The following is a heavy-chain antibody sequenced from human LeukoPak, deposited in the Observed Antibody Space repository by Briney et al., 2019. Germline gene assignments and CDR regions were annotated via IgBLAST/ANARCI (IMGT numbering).Heavy chain of an antibody. CDR2: INHSGST. V-gene: IGHV4-34*01. D-gene: IGHD3-10*01. Sequence: GSLRLSCAASGFTFSTYGFHWIRQSPVKGLEWIGQINHSGSTNYNPSLKSRVTISVDTSKKQFSLKLSSVTAADTAVYFCARHASPLWFGDLHIFIYAFDIWGQGTMVTVSS. CDR1: GFTFSTYG. J-gene: IGHJ3*02. CDR3: ARHASPLWFGDLHIFIYAFDI.